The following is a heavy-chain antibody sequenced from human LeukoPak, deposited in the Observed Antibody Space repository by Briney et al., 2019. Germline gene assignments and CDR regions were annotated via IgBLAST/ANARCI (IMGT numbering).Heavy chain of an antibody. CDR2: IYYSGST. CDR1: GGSITSYF. V-gene: IGHV4-59*01. D-gene: IGHD3-10*01. Sequence: PSETLSLTCTVSGGSITSYFWHWIRPPPGKGLGWIGYIYYSGSTNYSPSIKSRVTISVDTSRKQFSLKLHSVSAADTAVYYCARDRGRATWFDPWGQGTVVTVSS. CDR3: ARDRGRATWFDP. J-gene: IGHJ5*02.